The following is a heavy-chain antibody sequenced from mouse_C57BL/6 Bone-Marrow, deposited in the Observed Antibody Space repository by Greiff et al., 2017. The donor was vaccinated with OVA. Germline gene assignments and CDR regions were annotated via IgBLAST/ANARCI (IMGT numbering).Heavy chain of an antibody. Sequence: QVQLQQPGAELVKPGASVKLSCKASGYTFTSYWMHWVKQRPGQGLEWIGMIHPNSGSTNYNEKFKSQATLTVDKSSSTAYMQLRSLTSEDSAVYYCALAYYSNYLAWFAYGGQGTLVTVSA. CDR2: IHPNSGST. CDR1: GYTFTSYW. J-gene: IGHJ3*01. CDR3: ALAYYSNYLAWFAY. V-gene: IGHV1-64*01. D-gene: IGHD2-5*01.